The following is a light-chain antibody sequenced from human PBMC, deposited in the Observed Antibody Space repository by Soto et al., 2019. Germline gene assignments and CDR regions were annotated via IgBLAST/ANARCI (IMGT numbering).Light chain of an antibody. CDR1: QSISGL. CDR2: KAS. J-gene: IGKJ5*01. Sequence: DIQMTQSPSTLSASVGDRVTITCRASQSISGLLAWYQHKPGKAPKLLIYKASTLKSGVPSRFSGSGSGTEFTLTISSLQPDDFAVDYCQQYGSSPSTFGQGTRLEIK. CDR3: QQYGSSPST. V-gene: IGKV1-5*03.